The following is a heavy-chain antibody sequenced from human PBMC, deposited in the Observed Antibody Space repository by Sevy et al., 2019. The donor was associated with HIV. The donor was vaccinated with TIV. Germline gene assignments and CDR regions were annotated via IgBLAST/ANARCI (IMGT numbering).Heavy chain of an antibody. J-gene: IGHJ4*02. CDR2: IYYSGRT. Sequence: SETLSLTCTVSGGSISSSSYYWGWIRQPPGKGLEWIGSIYYSGRTYYNPSLKSRVTISVDTSKNQFSLKLSSVTAADTAVYYCARQRRYYYGSGSYYNWDYWGQGTLVTVSS. CDR3: ARQRRYYYGSGSYYNWDY. D-gene: IGHD3-10*01. V-gene: IGHV4-39*01. CDR1: GGSISSSSYY.